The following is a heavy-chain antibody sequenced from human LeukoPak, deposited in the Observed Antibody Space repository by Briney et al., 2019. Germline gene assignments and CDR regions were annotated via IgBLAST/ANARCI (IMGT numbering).Heavy chain of an antibody. CDR1: GYTFTSYA. CDR3: ARALSSSSPGDV. V-gene: IGHV1-3*01. Sequence: ASVKVSCKASGYTFTSYAMHWVRQAPGQRLEWMGWINAGNGNIKYSQKFQGRVTITRDTSASTAYMELSSLRSEDTAVYYCARALSSSSPGDVWGQGTTVTVSS. D-gene: IGHD6-13*01. CDR2: INAGNGNI. J-gene: IGHJ6*02.